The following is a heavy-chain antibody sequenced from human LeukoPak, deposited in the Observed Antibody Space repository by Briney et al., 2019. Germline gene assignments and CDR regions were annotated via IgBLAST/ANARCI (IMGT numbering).Heavy chain of an antibody. CDR1: GGSFSGYS. D-gene: IGHD5-12*01. J-gene: IGHJ3*02. CDR3: ARGLYSGSPRDAFDI. V-gene: IGHV4-34*01. CDR2: ISHSGSS. Sequence: SETLSLTCAGYGGSFSGYSWSWIRQPPGKGLEWIGEISHSGSSNYNPSLKGRINISVDTSKSQFSLNLISVTAADTAVYYCARGLYSGSPRDAFDIWGQGTMVTVS.